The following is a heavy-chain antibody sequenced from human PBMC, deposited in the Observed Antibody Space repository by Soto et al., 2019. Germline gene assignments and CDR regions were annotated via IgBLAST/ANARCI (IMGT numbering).Heavy chain of an antibody. V-gene: IGHV1-69*02. CDR3: ARLLPVFYYMDV. D-gene: IGHD5-18*01. CDR2: IIPILGIA. J-gene: IGHJ6*03. CDR1: GVTFNSYT. Sequence: SVKVSCTASGVTFNSYTISWVRQAPGQGLEWMGRIIPILGIANYAQKFQGRVTITADKSTSTAYMELSSLRSEDTAVYYCARLLPVFYYMDVWGKGTTVTVSS.